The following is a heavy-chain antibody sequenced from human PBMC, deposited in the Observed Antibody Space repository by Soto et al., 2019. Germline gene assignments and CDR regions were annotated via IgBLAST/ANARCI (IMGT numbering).Heavy chain of an antibody. D-gene: IGHD6-19*01. CDR1: GFTFGDYA. V-gene: IGHV3-49*03. CDR2: IRSKAYGGTT. J-gene: IGHJ6*02. CDR3: TRDAGPLYSSGNLNYYHGMDV. Sequence: PGGSLRLSCTASGFTFGDYAMSWFRQAPGKGLEWVGFIRSKAYGGTTEYAASVKGRFTISRDDSKSIAYLQMNSLKTEDTAVYYCTRDAGPLYSSGNLNYYHGMDVWGQGTTVPVSS.